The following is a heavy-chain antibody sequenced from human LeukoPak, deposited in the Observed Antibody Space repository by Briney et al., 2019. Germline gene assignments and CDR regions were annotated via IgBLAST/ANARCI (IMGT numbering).Heavy chain of an antibody. CDR3: ARDQEGFGY. CDR1: GYSFTSNY. J-gene: IGHJ4*02. Sequence: ASVKVSCKASGYSFTSNYIHWVRQAPGQGLEWMGMIYPRDGSTSYAQRFQDRVTVTRDTSTSTVHMELSGLRSEDTAVYYCARDQEGFGYWGQGTLVTVSS. V-gene: IGHV1-46*01. CDR2: IYPRDGST.